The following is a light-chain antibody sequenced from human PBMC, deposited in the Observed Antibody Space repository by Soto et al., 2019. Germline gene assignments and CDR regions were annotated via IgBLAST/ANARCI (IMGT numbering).Light chain of an antibody. CDR3: CSYAGSSTYWV. Sequence: QSALTQPASVSGSPGQSITISCTGTSSDVGSYNLVSWYQQHPGKAPKLMIYEVSKRPSGVSNRFSGSMSGNTASLTISGLQSEDEADYYCCSYAGSSTYWVFGGGTKVTVL. V-gene: IGLV2-23*02. CDR2: EVS. CDR1: SSDVGSYNL. J-gene: IGLJ3*02.